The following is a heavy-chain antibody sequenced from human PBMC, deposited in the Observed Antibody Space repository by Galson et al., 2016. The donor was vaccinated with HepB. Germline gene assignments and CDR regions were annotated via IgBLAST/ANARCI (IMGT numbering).Heavy chain of an antibody. V-gene: IGHV3-11*01. D-gene: IGHD5-24*01. J-gene: IGHJ5*02. Sequence: SLRLSCAASGFTFSDYYMSWIRQAPGKGLEWVSYISYSSSTIYYADSVKGRFTISRDNAKNSLYLQMNSLRAEDTALYYCARPAERWLQPRGAFDPWGQGTLVTVAS. CDR1: GFTFSDYY. CDR3: ARPAERWLQPRGAFDP. CDR2: ISYSSSTI.